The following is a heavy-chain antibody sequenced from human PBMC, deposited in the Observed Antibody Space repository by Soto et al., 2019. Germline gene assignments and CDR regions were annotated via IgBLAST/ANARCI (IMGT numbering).Heavy chain of an antibody. CDR3: ARPTTAYFDDAFDI. Sequence: EVQLVESGGGLVKPGGSLRLSCAASGFTFSSYSMNWLRQAPGKGLEWVSSISSSSSYIYYADSVKGRFTISRDNAKNSLYLQMNSLRAEDTAVYYCARPTTAYFDDAFDIWGQGTMVTVSS. CDR1: GFTFSSYS. D-gene: IGHD3-9*01. V-gene: IGHV3-21*01. CDR2: ISSSSSYI. J-gene: IGHJ3*02.